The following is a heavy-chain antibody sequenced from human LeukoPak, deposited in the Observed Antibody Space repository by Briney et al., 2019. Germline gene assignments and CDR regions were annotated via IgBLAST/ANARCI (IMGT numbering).Heavy chain of an antibody. V-gene: IGHV3-30*18. J-gene: IGHJ4*02. D-gene: IGHD3-22*01. Sequence: GRSLRLSCAASGLTFSSYGMHWVRQAPGKGLEWVAVISYDGSNKYYADSVKGRFTISRDNSKNTLYLQMNSLRAEDTAVYYCAKDDYYDTSGYRDWGQGTLATVSS. CDR2: ISYDGSNK. CDR3: AKDDYYDTSGYRD. CDR1: GLTFSSYG.